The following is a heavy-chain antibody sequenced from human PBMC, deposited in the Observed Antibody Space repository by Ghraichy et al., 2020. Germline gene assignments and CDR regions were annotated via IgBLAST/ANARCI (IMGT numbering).Heavy chain of an antibody. J-gene: IGHJ4*02. CDR3: ARQGSLVAATRTDFDY. CDR1: GYSFTSYW. D-gene: IGHD2-15*01. V-gene: IGHV5-51*01. CDR2: IYPGDSDT. Sequence: GESLNISCKGSGYSFTSYWIGWVRQMPGKGLEWMGIIYPGDSDTRYSPSFQGQVTISADKSISTAYLQWSSLKASDTAMYYCARQGSLVAATRTDFDYWGQGTLVTVSS.